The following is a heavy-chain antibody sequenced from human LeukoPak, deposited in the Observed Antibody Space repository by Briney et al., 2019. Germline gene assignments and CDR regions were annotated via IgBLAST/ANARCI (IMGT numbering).Heavy chain of an antibody. D-gene: IGHD4-23*01. J-gene: IGHJ4*02. CDR2: IWYDGSNK. CDR1: GFTFSSYG. Sequence: PGRSLRLSCAASGFTFSSYGMHWVRQAPGKGLEWVAVIWYDGSNKYYADSVKGRFTISRDNSKNTLYLQMNSLRAEDTAVYYCARDPPNSPFDYWGQGTLVTVSS. CDR3: ARDPPNSPFDY. V-gene: IGHV3-33*08.